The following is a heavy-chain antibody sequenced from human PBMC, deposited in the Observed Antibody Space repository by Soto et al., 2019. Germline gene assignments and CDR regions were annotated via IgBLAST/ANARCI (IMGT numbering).Heavy chain of an antibody. J-gene: IGHJ6*02. CDR1: GYSFASSW. CDR3: ARTGWCTFRLYYDGIDV. CDR2: SYPVDSET. Sequence: GESLKISCQGSGYSFASSWNGWVRQMPGKDLEWRGNSYPVDSETRDSPSFQGQVTISADRSVRPAYPPWTSLKASDTAFYYCARTGWCTFRLYYDGIDVGGQETTVTVSS. D-gene: IGHD6-19*01. V-gene: IGHV5-51*01.